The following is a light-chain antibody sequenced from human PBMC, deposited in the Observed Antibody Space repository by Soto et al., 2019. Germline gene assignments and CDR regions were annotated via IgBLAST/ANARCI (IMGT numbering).Light chain of an antibody. J-gene: IGLJ3*02. Sequence: QSALTQPPSASGSPGQSVTISCTGTINDVGGYNYVSWYQQLPGKAPKLMIYEVTKRPSGVPDRFSGSKSGNTASLTVSGLQAEDEADSYCSSYAGSNSLGVFGGGTKLTVL. CDR2: EVT. V-gene: IGLV2-8*01. CDR1: INDVGGYNY. CDR3: SSYAGSNSLGV.